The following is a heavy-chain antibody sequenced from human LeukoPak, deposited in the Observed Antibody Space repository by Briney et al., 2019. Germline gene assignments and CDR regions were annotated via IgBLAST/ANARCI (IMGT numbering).Heavy chain of an antibody. CDR2: INPNSGGT. CDR3: ARDRTVDTAMLLDY. D-gene: IGHD5-18*01. Sequence: ASVKVSCKASGYTFTGYYMHWVRQAPGQGLEWMGWINPNSGGTNYAQKFQGRVTMTRDTSISTAYMELSRLRSDDTAVYYCARDRTVDTAMLLDYWGQGTLVTVSS. V-gene: IGHV1-2*02. J-gene: IGHJ4*02. CDR1: GYTFTGYY.